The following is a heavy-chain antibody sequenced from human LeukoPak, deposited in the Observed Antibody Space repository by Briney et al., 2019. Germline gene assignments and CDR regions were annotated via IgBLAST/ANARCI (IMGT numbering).Heavy chain of an antibody. CDR3: ARRFYYYGSGSYYTH. D-gene: IGHD3-10*01. CDR1: GGSFSGYY. CDR2: INHSGST. J-gene: IGHJ4*02. V-gene: IGHV4-34*01. Sequence: PSETLSLTCAVFGGSFSGYYWSWIRQPPGKGLEWIGEINHSGSTNYNPSLKSRVTISVDTSKNQFSLKLSSVTAADTAVYYCARRFYYYGSGSYYTHWGQGTLVTVSS.